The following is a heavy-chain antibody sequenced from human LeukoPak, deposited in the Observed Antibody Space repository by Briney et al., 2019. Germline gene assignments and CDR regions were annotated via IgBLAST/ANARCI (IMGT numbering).Heavy chain of an antibody. Sequence: SETLSLTCTVSGGSISSSSYYWGWIRQPPGKGLEWIGSIYYSGSTYYNPSLKSRVSISVDTSKNQFSLKLSSVTAADTAVYYCPRLITGVIDYWGQGTLVTVSS. CDR2: IYYSGST. CDR1: GGSISSSSYY. CDR3: PRLITGVIDY. D-gene: IGHD3-10*01. J-gene: IGHJ4*02. V-gene: IGHV4-39*07.